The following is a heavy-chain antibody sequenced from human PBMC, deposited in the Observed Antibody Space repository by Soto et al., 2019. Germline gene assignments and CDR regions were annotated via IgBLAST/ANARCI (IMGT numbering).Heavy chain of an antibody. V-gene: IGHV3-30-3*01. CDR1: GFTFSSYA. CDR2: ISYDGSNK. CDR3: ARDLARCAASGGCWFDP. J-gene: IGHJ5*02. D-gene: IGHD2-8*02. Sequence: GGSLRLSCAASGFTFSSYAMHWVRQAPGKGLEWVAVISYDGSNKYYADSVKGRFTISRDNSKNTLYLQMNSLRSEDTAVYYCARDLARCAASGGCWFDPWGQGTLVTVSS.